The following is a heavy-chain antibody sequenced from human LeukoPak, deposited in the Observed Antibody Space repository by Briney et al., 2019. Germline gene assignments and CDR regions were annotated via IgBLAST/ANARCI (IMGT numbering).Heavy chain of an antibody. J-gene: IGHJ4*02. CDR3: AKTWDTMIVVASDY. CDR1: GFTFSSYA. V-gene: IGHV3-23*01. Sequence: AGSLRLSCAASGFTFSSYAMSWVRQAPGKGLEWVSAISGSGGSTYYADSVKGRFTISRDNSKNTLYLQMNSLRAEDTAVYYCAKTWDTMIVVASDYWGQGTLVTVSS. CDR2: ISGSGGST. D-gene: IGHD3-22*01.